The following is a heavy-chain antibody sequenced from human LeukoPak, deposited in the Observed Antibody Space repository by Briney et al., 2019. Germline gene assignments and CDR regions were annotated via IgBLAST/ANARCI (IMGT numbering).Heavy chain of an antibody. Sequence: GGSLRLSCATSGFTFSSHWMSWVRQAPGKGLEWVANIKEDGSQKNYVGSVKGRFTISRDNARNSLYLQMNSLRAEDTAIYYCARDPQGPPLPLHYYYAMGVWGQGTTVTVSS. J-gene: IGHJ6*02. CDR2: IKEDGSQK. CDR3: ARDPQGPPLPLHYYYAMGV. CDR1: GFTFSSHW. V-gene: IGHV3-7*03.